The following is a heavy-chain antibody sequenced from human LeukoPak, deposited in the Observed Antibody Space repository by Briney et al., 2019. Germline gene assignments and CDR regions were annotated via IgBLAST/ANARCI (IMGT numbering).Heavy chain of an antibody. CDR3: ASLRGYSYGYPVDY. Sequence: PGGSLRLSCAASGFTFSSYAMSWVRQAPGKGLEWVSAISGSGDSTYYADSVKGRFTISRDNSKNTLYLQMNSLRAEDTAVYYCASLRGYSYGYPVDYWGQGTLVTVSS. CDR1: GFTFSSYA. V-gene: IGHV3-23*01. J-gene: IGHJ4*02. D-gene: IGHD5-18*01. CDR2: ISGSGDST.